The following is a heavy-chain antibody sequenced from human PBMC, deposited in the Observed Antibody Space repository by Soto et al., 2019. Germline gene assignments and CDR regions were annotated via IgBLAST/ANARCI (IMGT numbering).Heavy chain of an antibody. CDR1: GFTFDSDW. V-gene: IGHV3-7*01. Sequence: PGGFLRLSCAASGFTFDSDWMDWVRQAPGKGLEWVANINQDGSEKNYVDSVKGRFTIFRDNAKNSLYLQMSSLTAEDSALYFCSRSLNYWGQGTLVTVSS. CDR2: INQDGSEK. CDR3: SRSLNY. J-gene: IGHJ4*02.